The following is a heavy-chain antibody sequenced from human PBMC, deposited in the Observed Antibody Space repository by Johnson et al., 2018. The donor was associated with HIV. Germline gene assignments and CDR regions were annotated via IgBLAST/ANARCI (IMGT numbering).Heavy chain of an antibody. CDR2: VNQDGSAK. V-gene: IGHV3-7*01. CDR1: GFTLSNHW. CDR3: ARERSLNEYSSSWDACDI. D-gene: IGHD6-6*01. J-gene: IGHJ3*02. Sequence: VQLVESGGGLVQPGGSLRLSCAASGFTLSNHWMSWVRQAPGKGLEYVANVNQDGSAKFYVDSVKGRFTISRDNAKNSLYLQMNSLRAEDTAVYYCARERSLNEYSSSWDACDIWGQGTMVTVSS.